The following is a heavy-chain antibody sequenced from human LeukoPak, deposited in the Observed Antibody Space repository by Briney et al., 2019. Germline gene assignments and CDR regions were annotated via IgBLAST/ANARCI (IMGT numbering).Heavy chain of an antibody. V-gene: IGHV3-48*01. D-gene: IGHD6-6*01. CDR1: GFTFSNYG. CDR3: ARIGYSSSSLDF. J-gene: IGHJ4*02. Sequence: GGSLRLSCAASGFTFSNYGMNWVRQAPGKGLEWVSYISSSSTIIYYADSVKGRFTISRDNAKSSLYLQMNSLRAEDTAIYDCARIGYSSSSLDFWGRGTLVTVSS. CDR2: ISSSSTII.